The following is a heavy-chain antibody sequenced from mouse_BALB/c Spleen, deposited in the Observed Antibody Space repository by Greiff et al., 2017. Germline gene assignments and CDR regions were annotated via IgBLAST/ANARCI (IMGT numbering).Heavy chain of an antibody. CDR1: GFAFSSYD. CDR2: ISSGGGST. J-gene: IGHJ4*01. V-gene: IGHV5-12-1*01. Sequence: EVKLVESGGGLVKPGGSLKLSCAASGFAFSSYDMSWVRQTPEKRLEWVAYISSGGGSTYYPDTVKGRFTISRDNAKNTLYLQMSSLKSEDTAMYYCARHSRYDGSIDYWGQGTSVTVSS. CDR3: ARHSRYDGSIDY. D-gene: IGHD2-14*01.